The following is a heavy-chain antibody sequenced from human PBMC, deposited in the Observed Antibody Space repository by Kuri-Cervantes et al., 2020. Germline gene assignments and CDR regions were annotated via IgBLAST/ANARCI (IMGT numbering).Heavy chain of an antibody. Sequence: SQTLSLTCAISGDSVSSNSAAWNWIRQSPSRGLECLGRTYYRSKWYNDYAVSVKSRITINPDTSKNQFSLQLNSVTPEDTAVYYCAKGPVVCRSFYYFDYWGQGTLVTVSS. CDR2: TYYRSKWYN. J-gene: IGHJ4*02. V-gene: IGHV6-1*01. D-gene: IGHD3-16*01. CDR3: AKGPVVCRSFYYFDY. CDR1: GDSVSSNSAA.